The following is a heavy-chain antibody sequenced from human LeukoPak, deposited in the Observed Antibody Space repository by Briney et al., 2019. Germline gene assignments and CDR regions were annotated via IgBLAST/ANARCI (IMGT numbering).Heavy chain of an antibody. D-gene: IGHD2-2*01. V-gene: IGHV1-2*02. CDR1: GYTFSGYY. CDR3: AREEAYCSRPSYHLDY. CDR2: SNPNSGDT. J-gene: IGHJ4*02. Sequence: ASVKVSCKASGYTFSGYYMHWVRHAPGQGLEWMGWSNPNSGDTHYAQKFQGRVTMTRDTSINTAYMELSSLKSDDTAVYFCAREEAYCSRPSYHLDYWGQGTLVTVSS.